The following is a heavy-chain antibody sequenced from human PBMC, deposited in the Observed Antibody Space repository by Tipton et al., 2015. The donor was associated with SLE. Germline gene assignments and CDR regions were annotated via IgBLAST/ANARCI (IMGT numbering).Heavy chain of an antibody. Sequence: TLSLTCFVSGGYITSDIYYWGWIRQPPGKGLEWIGSVYYSGTTYYNPSLKSRVTMSVDTSKTQFSLRLSSVTAADTAVYYCARVFITGTSRGWVDIWGQGTMVTVSS. CDR1: GGYITSDIYY. CDR3: ARVFITGTSRGWVDI. V-gene: IGHV4-39*07. CDR2: VYYSGTT. D-gene: IGHD1-7*01. J-gene: IGHJ3*02.